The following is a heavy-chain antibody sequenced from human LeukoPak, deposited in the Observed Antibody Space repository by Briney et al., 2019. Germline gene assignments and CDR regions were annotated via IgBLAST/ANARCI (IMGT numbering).Heavy chain of an antibody. CDR2: ISGSGGST. J-gene: IGHJ4*02. V-gene: IGHV3-23*01. CDR1: GFTFSSSG. CDR3: AKDVFPNYYYDSSGIFDY. Sequence: GGSLRLSCAASGFTFSSSGMSWVRQAPGMGLEWVSAISGSGGSTYYADSVKGRFTIPRDNFKNTLSLQMNSLRAEDTAVYYCAKDVFPNYYYDSSGIFDYWGQGTLVTVSS. D-gene: IGHD3-22*01.